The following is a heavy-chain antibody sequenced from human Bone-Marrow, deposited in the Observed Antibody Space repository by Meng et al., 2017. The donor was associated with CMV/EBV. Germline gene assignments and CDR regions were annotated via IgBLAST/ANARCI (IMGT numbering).Heavy chain of an antibody. CDR1: NFSTSV. CDR3: AGRGDCGGDCFHSYFPY. Sequence: NFSTSVFTWVRQAPGQGLEWMGGIIPIFGSADYAQRFQDRVTISAEESTSTAYMELSSLRADDTAVYYCAGRGDCGGDCFHSYFPYWGQGTLVTVSS. J-gene: IGHJ4*02. CDR2: IIPIFGSA. V-gene: IGHV1-69*01. D-gene: IGHD2-21*01.